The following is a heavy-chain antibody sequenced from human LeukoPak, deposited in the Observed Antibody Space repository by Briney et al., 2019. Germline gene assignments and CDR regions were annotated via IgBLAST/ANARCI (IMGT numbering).Heavy chain of an antibody. D-gene: IGHD2-2*01. V-gene: IGHV1-69*05. CDR1: GGTFSSYA. CDR2: IIPIFGTA. J-gene: IGHJ4*02. CDR3: AREALGYCSSTSCPPFS. Sequence: SVKVSCKASGGTFSSYAISWVRQAPGQGLEWMGGIIPIFGTANYAQKFQGRVTITTDESTSTAYMELSSLRSEDTAVYYCAREALGYCSSTSCPPFSWGQGTLVTVSS.